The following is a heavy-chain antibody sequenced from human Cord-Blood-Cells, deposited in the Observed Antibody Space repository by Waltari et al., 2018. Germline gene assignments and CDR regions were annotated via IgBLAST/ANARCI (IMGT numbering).Heavy chain of an antibody. J-gene: IGHJ4*02. CDR2: INYSGNT. D-gene: IGHD3-10*01. Sequence: QVQLQQWGAGLLKPSETLSLTCAVYGGSFSGYYWSWIRPPPGKGLVWIGEINYSGNTNYAPSIRSRVTIAVDTSKNQFSLKLSSVTAADTAVYYCASTIRGVSYWGQGTLVTVSS. CDR3: ASTIRGVSY. CDR1: GGSFSGYY. V-gene: IGHV4-34*01.